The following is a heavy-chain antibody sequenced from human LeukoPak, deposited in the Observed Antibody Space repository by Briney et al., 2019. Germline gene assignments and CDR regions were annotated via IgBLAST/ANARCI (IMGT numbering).Heavy chain of an antibody. D-gene: IGHD1-26*01. CDR1: GYSISSGYY. CDR2: VSYSGST. J-gene: IGHJ4*02. V-gene: IGHV4-61*01. Sequence: SETLSLTCAVSGYSISSGYYWTWIRQPPGKGLEWIGYVSYSGSTIYTPSLKSRVTISVDTSKNQFSLNLTSVTAADTAVYYCARDGGGGAAGYWGQGTLVTVSS. CDR3: ARDGGGGAAGY.